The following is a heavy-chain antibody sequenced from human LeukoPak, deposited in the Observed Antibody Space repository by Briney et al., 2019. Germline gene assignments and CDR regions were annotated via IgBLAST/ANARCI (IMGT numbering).Heavy chain of an antibody. J-gene: IGHJ5*02. D-gene: IGHD2-2*01. Sequence: ASVKVSCKASGGTFSSYAISWVRQAPGQGLEWMGGIIPIVGTTNYAQMFQGRVTITADESTSTAYMELSSLRSEDTAVYYCAREEGSSWVRFDPWGQGTLVTVSS. V-gene: IGHV1-69*13. CDR1: GGTFSSYA. CDR3: AREEGSSWVRFDP. CDR2: IIPIVGTT.